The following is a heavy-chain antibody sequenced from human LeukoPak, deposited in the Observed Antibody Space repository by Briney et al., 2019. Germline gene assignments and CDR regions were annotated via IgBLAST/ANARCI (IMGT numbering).Heavy chain of an antibody. CDR2: IYHGGST. J-gene: IGHJ4*02. CDR3: ARGFSAVDY. Sequence: PSETLSLTCAVSGGSISSGGYSWSWIRQPPGKGLEWIGYIYHGGSTYYNPSLKSRVTISVDRSKNQFSLKLSSVTAADTAVYYCARGFSAVDYWGQGTLVTVSS. CDR1: GGSISSGGYS. V-gene: IGHV4-30-2*01. D-gene: IGHD3-10*01.